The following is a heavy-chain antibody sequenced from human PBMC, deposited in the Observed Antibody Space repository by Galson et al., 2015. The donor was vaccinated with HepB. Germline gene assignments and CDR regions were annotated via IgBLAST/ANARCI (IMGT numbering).Heavy chain of an antibody. J-gene: IGHJ5*02. D-gene: IGHD3-10*01. V-gene: IGHV1-46*01. CDR2: INPSGGST. Sequence: SVKVSCKASGYKFTSYYMHWVRQAPGQGLEWMGIINPSGGSTDYAQKFRGRLTMTRDTSTSTVFMELSSLRSEDTAVYHCARGVRGLLGGWFDPWGQGTLVTVSS. CDR3: ARGVRGLLGGWFDP. CDR1: GYKFTSYY.